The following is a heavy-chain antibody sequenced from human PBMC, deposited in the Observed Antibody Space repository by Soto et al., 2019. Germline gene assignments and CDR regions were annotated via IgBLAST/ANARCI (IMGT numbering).Heavy chain of an antibody. CDR2: IYYSGST. J-gene: IGHJ5*02. D-gene: IGHD6-13*01. CDR3: ARERGPSSWYHSRWFDP. V-gene: IGHV4-31*03. Sequence: SETLSLTCTVSGGSISSGGYYWSWIRQHPGKGLEWIGYIYYSGSTYYNPSLKSRVTISVDTSKNQFSLKLSSVTAADTAVYYCARERGPSSWYHSRWFDPWGQGTLVTVYS. CDR1: GGSISSGGYY.